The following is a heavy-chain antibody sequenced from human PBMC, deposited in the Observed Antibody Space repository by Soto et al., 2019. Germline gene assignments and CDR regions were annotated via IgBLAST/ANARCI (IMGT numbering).Heavy chain of an antibody. CDR2: INHSGST. CDR1: GGSFSGYY. D-gene: IGHD6-13*01. J-gene: IGHJ3*02. V-gene: IGHV4-34*01. CDR3: ARRTGKLVDDAFDI. Sequence: PSETLSLTCAVYGGSFSGYYWSWIRQPPGKGLEWIGEINHSGSTNYNPSLKSRATISVDTSKNQFSLKLSSVTAADTAVYYCARRTGKLVDDAFDIWGQGTMVTVSS.